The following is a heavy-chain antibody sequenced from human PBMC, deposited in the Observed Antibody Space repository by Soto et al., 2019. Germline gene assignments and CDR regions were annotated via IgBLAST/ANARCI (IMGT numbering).Heavy chain of an antibody. Sequence: QVQLQESGPGLVKPSQTLSLTCTVSGGSISSGDNYWSWIRQHPGKGLEWIGYIYYSGSTYYNPSLRRRVTISVDTSKNQFYLKLSSVTAADSAVYYCARVRAGAPYYYDSPGFDHWRQGSLSPSPQ. CDR2: IYYSGST. D-gene: IGHD3-22*01. CDR3: ARVRAGAPYYYDSPGFDH. V-gene: IGHV4-31*03. CDR1: GGSISSGDNY. J-gene: IGHJ4*02.